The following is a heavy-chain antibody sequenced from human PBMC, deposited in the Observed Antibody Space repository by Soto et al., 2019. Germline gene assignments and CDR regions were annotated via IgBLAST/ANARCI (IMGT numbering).Heavy chain of an antibody. V-gene: IGHV3-23*01. D-gene: IGHD6-6*01. CDR2: ISGSDDST. Sequence: EVQLLESGGGLVQPGEYLRLSCAASGFTFSSYAMSWVRQAPGKGLEWVSVISGSDDSTYYADYVKGRFTITRDNSKNTLYLQMNSLRAEDTAVYYCAKRSSSSTFDYWGQGTLVTVSS. CDR1: GFTFSSYA. CDR3: AKRSSSSTFDY. J-gene: IGHJ4*02.